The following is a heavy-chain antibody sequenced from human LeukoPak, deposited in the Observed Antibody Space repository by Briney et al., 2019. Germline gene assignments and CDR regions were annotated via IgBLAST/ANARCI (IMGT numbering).Heavy chain of an antibody. V-gene: IGHV4-59*08. D-gene: IGHD3-10*01. CDR2: IYYSGST. CDR3: ARHEDYFGSGIDY. Sequence: SETLSLTCTVSGGSISSYYWSWIRQPPGKGLEWIGYIYYSGSTNYNPSLKSRVTISEDTSKNQFSLKLNSVTAADTAVYYCARHEDYFGSGIDYWGQGTLVTVSS. CDR1: GGSISSYY. J-gene: IGHJ4*02.